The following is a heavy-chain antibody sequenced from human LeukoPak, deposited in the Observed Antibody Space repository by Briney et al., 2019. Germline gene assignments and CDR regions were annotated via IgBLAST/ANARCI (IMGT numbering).Heavy chain of an antibody. Sequence: GGSLRLSCAASGFTFSSYSMNWVRQAPGKGLGWVSRINIVGSRTRYADSVKGRFTISRDNAKNTLYLQMNSLRAEDTAVYYCARGSPGIATAGTGLDWFDPWGQGTLVTVSS. V-gene: IGHV3-74*01. CDR1: GFTFSSYS. D-gene: IGHD6-13*01. CDR2: INIVGSRT. J-gene: IGHJ5*02. CDR3: ARGSPGIATAGTGLDWFDP.